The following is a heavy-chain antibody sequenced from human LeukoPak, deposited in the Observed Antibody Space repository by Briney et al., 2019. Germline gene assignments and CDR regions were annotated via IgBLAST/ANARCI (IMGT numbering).Heavy chain of an antibody. Sequence: PSQTLSLTCTVSGGSISSGGYYWSWIRQHPGKGLEWIGYIYYSGSTYYNPSLKSRVTISVDTSKNQFSLKLSSVTAADTAVYYCARAPLDCSSTSCYTGPADYWGQETLVTVSS. D-gene: IGHD2-2*02. V-gene: IGHV4-31*03. J-gene: IGHJ4*02. CDR3: ARAPLDCSSTSCYTGPADY. CDR1: GGSISSGGYY. CDR2: IYYSGST.